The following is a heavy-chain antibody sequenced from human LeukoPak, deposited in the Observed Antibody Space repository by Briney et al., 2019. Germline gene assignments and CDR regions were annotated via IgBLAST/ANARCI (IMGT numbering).Heavy chain of an antibody. CDR1: GGSFSGYY. Sequence: SETLSLTCAVYGGSFSGYYWSWIRQPPGKGLEWIGEINHSGSTNYNPSLKSRVTISVDTSKNQFSLKLSSVTAADTAVYYCARSTYYDFWSGYQFDYWGQGTLVTVSS. J-gene: IGHJ4*02. CDR3: ARSTYYDFWSGYQFDY. V-gene: IGHV4-34*01. CDR2: INHSGST. D-gene: IGHD3-3*01.